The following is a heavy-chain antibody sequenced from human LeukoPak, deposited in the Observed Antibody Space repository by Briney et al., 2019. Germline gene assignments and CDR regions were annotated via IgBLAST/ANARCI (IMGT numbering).Heavy chain of an antibody. V-gene: IGHV3-64*04. D-gene: IGHD3-10*01. CDR2: ISSNGGST. CDR3: ASYTLWYGDS. Sequence: PGGSLRLSCSASGFTFSSYAMHWVRQAPGKGLEYVSAISSNGGSTYYADSVKGRFTISRDNSKNTLYLQMNSLRPEDTAVYYCASYTLWYGDSWGQGTLVTVSS. J-gene: IGHJ4*02. CDR1: GFTFSSYA.